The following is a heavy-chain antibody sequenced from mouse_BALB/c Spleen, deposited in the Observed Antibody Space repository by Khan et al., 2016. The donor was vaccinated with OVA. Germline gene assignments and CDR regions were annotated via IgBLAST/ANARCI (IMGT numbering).Heavy chain of an antibody. Sequence: EVQFVEPGVGLVQLGGSRKLPCVVLGITSSSFGMHWVRQAPEKGLEWVAYFSGDINTIYNTDTAMGRFPIFREHPQNHLFLQMTRLRSEDMAMYYCARTYFYGYYFDQWGQGTTLTVSS. V-gene: IGHV5-17*02. CDR3: ARTYFYGYYFDQ. CDR2: FSGDINTI. D-gene: IGHD1-1*01. J-gene: IGHJ2*01. CDR1: GITSSSFG.